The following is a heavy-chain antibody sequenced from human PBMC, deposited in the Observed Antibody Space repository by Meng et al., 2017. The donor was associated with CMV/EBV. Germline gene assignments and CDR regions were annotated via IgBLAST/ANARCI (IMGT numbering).Heavy chain of an antibody. CDR3: AREYSSSSGYYYYGMDV. D-gene: IGHD6-6*01. V-gene: IGHV2-26*01. Sequence: SGPTLVKPTETLTLTCTVSGFSLSNARMGVSWIRQPPGKALEWLAHIFSNDEKSYSTCLKSRLTISKDTSKSQVVLTMTNMDPVDTATYYCAREYSSSSGYYYYGMDVWGQGTTVTVSS. J-gene: IGHJ6*02. CDR1: GFSLSNARMG. CDR2: IFSNDEK.